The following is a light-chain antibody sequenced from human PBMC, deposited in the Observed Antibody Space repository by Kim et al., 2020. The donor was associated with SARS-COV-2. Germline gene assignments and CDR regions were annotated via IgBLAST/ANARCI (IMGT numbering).Light chain of an antibody. J-gene: IGKJ1*01. Sequence: EIVLTQSPGTLSLFPGERATLSCRTSQSVNSNYLAWYQQKPGQTPRVLIYGASTRATGTPDRFSGSGSGTDFTLTISRLEPEDFAMYYCQQYGGSLTFGQGTKVDIK. CDR2: GAS. V-gene: IGKV3-20*01. CDR3: QQYGGSLT. CDR1: QSVNSNY.